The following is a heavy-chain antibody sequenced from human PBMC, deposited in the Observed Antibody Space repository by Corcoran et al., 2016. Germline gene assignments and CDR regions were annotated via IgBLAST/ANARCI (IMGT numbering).Heavy chain of an antibody. Sequence: VQLVQSGAEVKKPGSSVKVSCKASGGTFSSYAISWVRQAPGQGLEWMGGIIPIFGTANYAQKFQGRVTITADESTSTAYMELSSLGSEDTAVYYCARGGGVVPAARADVYYYGMDVWGQGTTVTVSS. CDR2: IIPIFGTA. CDR1: GGTFSSYA. J-gene: IGHJ6*02. V-gene: IGHV1-69*01. CDR3: ARGGGVVPAARADVYYYGMDV. D-gene: IGHD2-2*01.